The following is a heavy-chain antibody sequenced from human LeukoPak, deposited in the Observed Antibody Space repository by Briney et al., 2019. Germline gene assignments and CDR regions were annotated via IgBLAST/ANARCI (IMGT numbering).Heavy chain of an antibody. CDR2: IYYSGST. CDR1: AAPITSYY. Sequence: SETLSLTCTVSAAPITSYYWSWIRQPPGKGLEWIGYIYYSGSTNYNPSLKSRVTISVDTSKNQFSLKLSSVTAADTAVYYCAGRGANWNRSYYFDYWGQGTLVTVSS. D-gene: IGHD1/OR15-1a*01. V-gene: IGHV4-59*01. J-gene: IGHJ4*02. CDR3: AGRGANWNRSYYFDY.